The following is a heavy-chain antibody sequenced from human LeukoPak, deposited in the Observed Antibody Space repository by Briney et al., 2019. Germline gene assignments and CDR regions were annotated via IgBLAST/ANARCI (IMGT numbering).Heavy chain of an antibody. V-gene: IGHV3-30*03. J-gene: IGHJ3*02. Sequence: PGRSLRLSCAASGFTFSSYGMHWVRQAPGKGLEWVAVISYDGSNKYYADSVKGRFTISRDNAKNSLYLQMNSLRTEDTAVYYCARDPATIMVVTDMNGFDIWGQGTLVTVSS. D-gene: IGHD2-21*02. CDR3: ARDPATIMVVTDMNGFDI. CDR1: GFTFSSYG. CDR2: ISYDGSNK.